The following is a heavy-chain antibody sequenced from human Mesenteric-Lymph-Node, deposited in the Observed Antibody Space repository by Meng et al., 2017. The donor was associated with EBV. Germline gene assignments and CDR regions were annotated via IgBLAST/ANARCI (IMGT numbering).Heavy chain of an antibody. V-gene: IGHV3-11*01. CDR2: ISSSGSTK. CDR1: GFTFSDYY. D-gene: IGHD6-19*01. CDR3: ARGHTSGWFDP. Sequence: QVQLVDFGGDLVKPGGSLRLSCAASGFTFSDYYMSWIRQAPGKGLEWISYISSSGSTKIYADSVRGRFTISRDNAEKSLFLQMDSLRADDTAVYYCARGHTSGWFDPWGQGTLVTVSS. J-gene: IGHJ5*02.